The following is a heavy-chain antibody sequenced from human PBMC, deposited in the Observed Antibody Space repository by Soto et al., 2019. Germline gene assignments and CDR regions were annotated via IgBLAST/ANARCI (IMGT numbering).Heavy chain of an antibody. CDR2: ISSDGSNK. Sequence: GGSLRLSCAAPGFTFSNYGMHWVRQAPGKGLEWVGVISSDGSNKYYADSVKGRFTVSRDNSKNTLYLQMNSLRAEDTAVYFCAKDDYGDSWGQGTLVTVSS. V-gene: IGHV3-30*18. CDR1: GFTFSNYG. CDR3: AKDDYGDS. J-gene: IGHJ4*02.